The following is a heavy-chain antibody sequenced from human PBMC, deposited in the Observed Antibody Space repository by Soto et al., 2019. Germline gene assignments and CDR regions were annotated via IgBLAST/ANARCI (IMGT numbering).Heavy chain of an antibody. J-gene: IGHJ6*02. CDR1: GGSISSSSYY. D-gene: IGHD6-13*01. CDR2: IYYSGST. V-gene: IGHV4-39*02. Sequence: SETLSLTCTVSGGSISSSSYYWGWIRQPPGKGLEWIGSIYYSGSTYYNPSLKSRVTISVDTSKNQFSLKLSSVTAADTAVYYCAREQQLVHDYCYGMDVWGQGTTVTVSS. CDR3: AREQQLVHDYCYGMDV.